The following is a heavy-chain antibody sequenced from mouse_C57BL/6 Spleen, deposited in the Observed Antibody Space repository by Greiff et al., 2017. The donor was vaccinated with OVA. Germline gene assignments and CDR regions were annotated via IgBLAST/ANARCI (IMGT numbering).Heavy chain of an antibody. Sequence: EVQLQQSGPELVKPGASVKISCKASGYTFTDYYMNWVKQSHGKSLEWIGDINPNNGGTSYNQKFKGKATLTVDKSSSTAYMELRSLTSEDSAVYYCATHPDFDYWGQGTTLTVSS. CDR2: INPNNGGT. V-gene: IGHV1-26*01. J-gene: IGHJ2*01. CDR3: ATHPDFDY. CDR1: GYTFTDYY.